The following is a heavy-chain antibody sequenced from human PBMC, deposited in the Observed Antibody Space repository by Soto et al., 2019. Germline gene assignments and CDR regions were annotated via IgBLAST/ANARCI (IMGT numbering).Heavy chain of an antibody. V-gene: IGHV1-18*01. J-gene: IGHJ4*02. CDR3: ATSRTSIAVAGETEYYFDY. D-gene: IGHD6-19*01. Sequence: ASVKVSCKASGYTFITYGVTWVRQAPGQGLEWMGWITPYNGKTHYAQKFQDRVTMTRDTSISTAYMELSRLRSDDTAVYYCATSRTSIAVAGETEYYFDYWGQGTLVTVSS. CDR2: ITPYNGKT. CDR1: GYTFITYG.